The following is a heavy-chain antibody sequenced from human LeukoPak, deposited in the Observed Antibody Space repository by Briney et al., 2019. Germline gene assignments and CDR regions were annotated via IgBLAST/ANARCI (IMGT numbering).Heavy chain of an antibody. D-gene: IGHD6-19*01. J-gene: IGHJ4*02. Sequence: GASVKVSCKASGGTFSSYAIRWVRQAPGQGLEWMGRIIPILGIANYAQKFQGRVTITADKSTSTAYMELSSLRSEDTAVYYCARVPAVAGDEGYFDYWGQGTLVTVSS. CDR2: IIPILGIA. CDR1: GGTFSSYA. CDR3: ARVPAVAGDEGYFDY. V-gene: IGHV1-69*04.